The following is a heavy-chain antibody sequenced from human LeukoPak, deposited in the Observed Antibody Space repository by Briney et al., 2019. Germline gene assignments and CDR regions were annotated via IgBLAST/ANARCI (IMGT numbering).Heavy chain of an antibody. CDR3: AGEWNYPWY. V-gene: IGHV3-7*04. J-gene: IGHJ4*02. D-gene: IGHD1-7*01. CDR1: GFTFSRNS. CDR2: IREDGSEK. Sequence: GGSLRLSCAVSGFTASGFTFSRNSMSWVRQAPGKGLDWVASIREDGSEKYYVDSAKGRFTISRDNAKNSLYLQMDSLRDEDTAVYFCAGEWNYPWYWGQGILVTVSS.